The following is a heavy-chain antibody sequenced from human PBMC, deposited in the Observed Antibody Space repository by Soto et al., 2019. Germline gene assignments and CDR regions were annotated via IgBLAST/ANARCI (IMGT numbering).Heavy chain of an antibody. Sequence: EVQLVESGGDLVQPGRSLRLSCTTSGFTFGDYAVSWLRQAPGKGLEWVSFIRSKVSGGTAEYAASVKGRFTISRDDSKSIAYLQMNSLKIDDTAVYCTRDLLGVRAFDIWGQGTMVTVSS. CDR1: GFTFGDYA. J-gene: IGHJ3*02. CDR2: IRSKVSGGTA. V-gene: IGHV3-49*03. CDR3: TRDLLGVRAFDI. D-gene: IGHD3-16*01.